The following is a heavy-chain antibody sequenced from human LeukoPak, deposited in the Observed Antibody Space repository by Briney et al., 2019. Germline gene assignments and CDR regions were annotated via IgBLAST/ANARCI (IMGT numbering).Heavy chain of an antibody. Sequence: ASVKVSCKASGYTSTSYGISWVRQAPGQGLEWMGWINAYNGNTNYAQKLQGRVTMNTDTPTSNAYMELRSLRSDDTAVYYCARIPPFYDILTGYYKGYYSYGMDVWGQGTTVTVSS. CDR2: INAYNGNT. D-gene: IGHD3-9*01. CDR3: ARIPPFYDILTGYYKGYYSYGMDV. CDR1: GYTSTSYG. V-gene: IGHV1-18*01. J-gene: IGHJ6*02.